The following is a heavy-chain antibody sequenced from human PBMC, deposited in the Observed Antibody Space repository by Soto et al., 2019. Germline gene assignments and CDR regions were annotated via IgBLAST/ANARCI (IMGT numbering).Heavy chain of an antibody. CDR3: ARDYYDSRTDYDMDV. V-gene: IGHV1-2*02. Sequence: VSMNVSCKASGYTFTGYNMHWVRQAPGQGLEWMGWINPNSAGTNYAQKFQGRVTMTRDTSISTAYMELSRLRSDDTAVYYCARDYYDSRTDYDMDVWGQGTTVTVSS. CDR1: GYTFTGYN. D-gene: IGHD3-22*01. CDR2: INPNSAGT. J-gene: IGHJ6*02.